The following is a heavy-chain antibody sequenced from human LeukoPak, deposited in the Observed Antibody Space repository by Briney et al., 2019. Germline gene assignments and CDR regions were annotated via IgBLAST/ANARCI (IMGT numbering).Heavy chain of an antibody. CDR3: ARDRDTIAADAFDI. CDR1: GGSISSYY. D-gene: IGHD6-25*01. J-gene: IGHJ3*02. CDR2: IYHSGST. V-gene: IGHV4-38-2*02. Sequence: SETLSLTCTVSGGSISSYYWGWIREPPGKGLEWIGTIYHSGSTYYNSSLKSRVTISLDTSKNQFSLRLSSVTAADTAVYYCARDRDTIAADAFDIWGQGTMVTVSS.